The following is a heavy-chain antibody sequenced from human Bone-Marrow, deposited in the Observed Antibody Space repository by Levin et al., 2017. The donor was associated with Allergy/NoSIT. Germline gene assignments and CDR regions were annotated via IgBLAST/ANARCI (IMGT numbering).Heavy chain of an antibody. CDR3: AKHDGTVSLNWFDP. CDR1: GASIISSGNY. D-gene: IGHD1-1*01. Sequence: TSSETLSLTCSVSGASIISSGNYWGWIRQPPGKGPEWIGSILYSGRTYYTPSLKTRVTISVDTSKNQFSLQLSSVTAADTAVYYCAKHDGTVSLNWFDPWGQGTLVTVSS. CDR2: ILYSGRT. V-gene: IGHV4-39*01. J-gene: IGHJ5*02.